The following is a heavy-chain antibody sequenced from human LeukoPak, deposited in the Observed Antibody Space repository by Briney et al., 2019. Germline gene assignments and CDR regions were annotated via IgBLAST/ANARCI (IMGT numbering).Heavy chain of an antibody. J-gene: IGHJ3*02. CDR1: GFTFDDYA. D-gene: IGHD3-10*01. CDR3: ASLLWFGEPCAFDI. Sequence: GGSLRLSCAASGFTFDDYAMHWVRQAPGKGLEWVSGISWNSGSIGYADSVKGRFTISRGNAKNSLYLQMNSLRAEDTAVYYCASLLWFGEPCAFDIWGQGTMVTVSS. CDR2: ISWNSGSI. V-gene: IGHV3-9*01.